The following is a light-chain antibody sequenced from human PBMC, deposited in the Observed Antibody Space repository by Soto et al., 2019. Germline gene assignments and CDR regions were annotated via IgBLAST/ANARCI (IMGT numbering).Light chain of an antibody. J-gene: IGLJ2*01. V-gene: IGLV2-14*03. CDR1: SSDVGGYNY. CDR3: SSYASSNTGI. Sequence: QSVLTQPASVSGSPGQSITISCTGTSSDVGGYNYVSWYQQHPGKAPKLMIYDVSNRPSGISYRFSGSKSGNTASLTISGLQAEDEADYYCSSYASSNTGILGGGTKLTVL. CDR2: DVS.